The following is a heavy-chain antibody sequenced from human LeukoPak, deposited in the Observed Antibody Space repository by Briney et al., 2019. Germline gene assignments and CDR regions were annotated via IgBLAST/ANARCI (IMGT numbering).Heavy chain of an antibody. D-gene: IGHD3-22*01. V-gene: IGHV3-23*01. J-gene: IGHJ4*02. CDR2: ISGSGGST. Sequence: GGSLRLSCAASGFTFSSYAMSWVRQAPGKGLGWVSVISGSGGSTYHAESVKGRFTISRDNSKNTLYLQMNSLSPGDTAVYYCAKDQGYYYDSSGYYYFPYWGQGILVTVSS. CDR3: AKDQGYYYDSSGYYYFPY. CDR1: GFTFSSYA.